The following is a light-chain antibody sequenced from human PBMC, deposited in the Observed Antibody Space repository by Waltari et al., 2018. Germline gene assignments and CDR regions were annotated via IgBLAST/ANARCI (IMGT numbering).Light chain of an antibody. V-gene: IGLV2-18*02. CDR2: EVS. J-gene: IGLJ3*02. CDR3: ISYTSSNTWV. Sequence: QSALTQPPSVSGSHGKSVTICCTGTSSDVGSYNGVSWNQQSPGTAPKIMIYEVSNQPSWVPVRFSGSKSGNTASLTISGLQSEDEADYYCISYTSSNTWVFGGGTKLTVL. CDR1: SSDVGSYNG.